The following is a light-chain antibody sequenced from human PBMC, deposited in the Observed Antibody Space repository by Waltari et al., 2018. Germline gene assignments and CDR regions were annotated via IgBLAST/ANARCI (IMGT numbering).Light chain of an antibody. Sequence: IQLTQSLTSIYASVGDSVTITCRAQQSVNDFLNWYQHKPGKAPKLLIFAASTLQSGVPNRFSGSGSGTDFALTINGLQPDDFATYYCQQGYRTWTFGLGTTVAI. CDR1: QSVNDF. V-gene: IGKV1-39*01. CDR3: QQGYRTWT. J-gene: IGKJ1*01. CDR2: AAS.